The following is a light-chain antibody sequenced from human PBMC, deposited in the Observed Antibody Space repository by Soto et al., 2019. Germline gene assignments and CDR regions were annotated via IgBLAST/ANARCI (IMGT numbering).Light chain of an antibody. Sequence: DIQMTQSPSTLSASVGDRVTITCRASQSISSWLAWYQQKPREAPKLLIYKASTLESGVPSRFSGSGSGTEFTLTISSLQPDDFATYYRQQYSSGSYTFGQGTKLEIK. CDR1: QSISSW. J-gene: IGKJ2*01. CDR3: QQYSSGSYT. CDR2: KAS. V-gene: IGKV1-5*03.